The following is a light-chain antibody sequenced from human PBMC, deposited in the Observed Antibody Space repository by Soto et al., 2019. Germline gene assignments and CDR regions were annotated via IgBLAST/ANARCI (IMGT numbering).Light chain of an antibody. Sequence: QSVGTQPASVSVSPGQSITISCTGTSSDIGGYNYVSWYQQHPGKAPKLMIYEVNNRPLGVSNRFSGSKSGNTASLTISGLQAEDEADYYCSSYTNSNTLWVFGGGTQLTVL. CDR2: EVN. J-gene: IGLJ3*02. V-gene: IGLV2-14*01. CDR1: SSDIGGYNY. CDR3: SSYTNSNTLWV.